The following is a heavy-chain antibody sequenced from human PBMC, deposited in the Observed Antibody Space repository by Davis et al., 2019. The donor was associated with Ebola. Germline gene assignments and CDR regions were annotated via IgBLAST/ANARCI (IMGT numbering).Heavy chain of an antibody. D-gene: IGHD6-6*01. CDR3: ARLSGLFSSSSGALYFDL. V-gene: IGHV4-39*07. J-gene: IGHJ2*01. CDR2: IYYDGRT. Sequence: GSLRLSCSVSGGSISSGTYYWGWVRQPPGKGLEWIGSIYYDGRTYYRSSLEGRVTILLDTSKNHFSLKLRSVTAADTAVYFCARLSGLFSSSSGALYFDLWGRGTLVSVSS. CDR1: GGSISSGTYY.